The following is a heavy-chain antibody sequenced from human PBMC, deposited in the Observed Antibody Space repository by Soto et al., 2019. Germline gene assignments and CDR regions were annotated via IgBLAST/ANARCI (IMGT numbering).Heavy chain of an antibody. CDR3: ASGGVVGVAGSAAFDM. Sequence: QLHLVQSGAVVKKPGASVTVSCSASGYPVTAYYMHWVRQAPGRGLEWMGGINPATGAAKYTQTFQGGVTMARVTSTSTVFMEPSGLASEDTAVFYCASGGVVGVAGSAAFDMWGQGTVVTVSS. CDR1: GYPVTAYY. CDR2: INPATGAA. J-gene: IGHJ3*02. D-gene: IGHD3-3*01. V-gene: IGHV1-2*02.